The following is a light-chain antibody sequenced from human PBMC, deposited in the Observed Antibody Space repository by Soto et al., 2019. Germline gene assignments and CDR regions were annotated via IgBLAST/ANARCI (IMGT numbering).Light chain of an antibody. Sequence: QSVLTQPASVSGAPGQSITISCTGASSDVGAYDYVSWYQQHPGKAPKLMIFDVSNRPSGVSNRFSGSKSGNTASLTISGLQAEDVADYYCSSYTSTSTGVFGTGTKVTVL. V-gene: IGLV2-14*01. CDR2: DVS. J-gene: IGLJ1*01. CDR3: SSYTSTSTGV. CDR1: SSDVGAYDY.